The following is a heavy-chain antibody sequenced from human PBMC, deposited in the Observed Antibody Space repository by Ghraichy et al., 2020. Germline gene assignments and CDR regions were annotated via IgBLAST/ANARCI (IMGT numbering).Heavy chain of an antibody. J-gene: IGHJ4*02. CDR1: GFSVSSND. CDR3: ARRPVVAVPGSGGDN. D-gene: IGHD6-19*01. CDR2: INSSGTT. Sequence: GGSLRLSCAASGFSVSSNDMNWVRQAPGKGLEWVSLINSSGTTHYADSVKGRFTISRDTSKNTVYLQMNSLRAEDTAVYYCARRPVVAVPGSGGDNWGQGVLVTVSS. V-gene: IGHV3-53*01.